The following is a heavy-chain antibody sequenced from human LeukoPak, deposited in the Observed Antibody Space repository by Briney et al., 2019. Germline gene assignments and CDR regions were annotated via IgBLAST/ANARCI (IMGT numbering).Heavy chain of an antibody. CDR1: GGSISSSSYY. D-gene: IGHD2-15*01. V-gene: IGHV4-39*01. Sequence: SETLSLTCTVSGGSISSSSYYWGWIRQPPGKGLEWIGSIYYSGSTYYNPSLKSRVTISVDTSKNQFSLKLSSVTAADTAVYYCARLAVVAATHLDYWGQGTLVTVSS. CDR3: ARLAVVAATHLDY. CDR2: IYYSGST. J-gene: IGHJ4*02.